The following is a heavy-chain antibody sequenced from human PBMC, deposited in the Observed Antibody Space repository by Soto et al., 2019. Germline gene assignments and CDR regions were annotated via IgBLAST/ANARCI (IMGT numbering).Heavy chain of an antibody. CDR2: VYYTGST. D-gene: IGHD6-19*01. J-gene: IGHJ4*02. CDR3: ARSVAVPGAHIDY. Sequence: NPSETLSLICSVSGGSISGSYWSWIRQSPGKGLEWLGYVYYTGSTNYSPSLRSRVSISVDTSKNEFSLRLSSVTAADTAVYFCARSVAVPGAHIDYWGQGTQVTVSS. V-gene: IGHV4-59*01. CDR1: GGSISGSY.